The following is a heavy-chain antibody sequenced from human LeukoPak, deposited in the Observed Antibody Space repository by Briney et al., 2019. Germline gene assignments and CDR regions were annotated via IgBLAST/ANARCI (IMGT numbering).Heavy chain of an antibody. J-gene: IGHJ6*03. CDR3: AGRTAAQDYYMDV. Sequence: PGGSLRLSCAASGFTFSSNSMSWVRQAPGKGLEWVSFIYSDNTHYSDSVKGRFTISRDNAKNTLYLQMNSLRADDTAVYFCAGRTAAQDYYMDVWGKGTTVTISS. CDR2: IYSDNT. CDR1: GFTFSSNS. D-gene: IGHD5-18*01. V-gene: IGHV3-53*01.